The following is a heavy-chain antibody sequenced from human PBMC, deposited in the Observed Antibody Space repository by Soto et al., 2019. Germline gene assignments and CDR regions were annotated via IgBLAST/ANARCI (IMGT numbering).Heavy chain of an antibody. CDR3: VVVAAYYYYGMDV. V-gene: IGHV5-51*01. Sequence: GESQKISCKGSGYSFTSYWIGWVRQMPGKGLEWMGIISPGDSDTRYSPSFQGQVTISADKSTSTAYLQGSRLKASDTAMYYCVVVAAYYYYGMDVWGQGTTVTVSS. CDR1: GYSFTSYW. J-gene: IGHJ6*02. D-gene: IGHD2-15*01. CDR2: ISPGDSDT.